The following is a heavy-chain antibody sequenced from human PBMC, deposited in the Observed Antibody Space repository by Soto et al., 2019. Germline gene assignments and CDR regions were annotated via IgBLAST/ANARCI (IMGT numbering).Heavy chain of an antibody. V-gene: IGHV3-21*01. Sequence: GGSLRLSCAASGFSFGTYAMNWVRQAPGKGLGWVSFISFSSSYIYYADSVRGRFTVSRDNAKNSLYLQLNNLRAEDTAVYYWETGTYRHLLDSWGQGTLATVSS. CDR2: ISFSSSYI. CDR1: GFSFGTYA. J-gene: IGHJ5*01. D-gene: IGHD1-26*01. CDR3: ETGTYRHLLDS.